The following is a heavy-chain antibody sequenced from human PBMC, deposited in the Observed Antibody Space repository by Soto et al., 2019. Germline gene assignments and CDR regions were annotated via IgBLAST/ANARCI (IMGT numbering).Heavy chain of an antibody. CDR1: GYSIGSGYY. Sequence: SETLSLTCGVSGYSIGSGYYWGLIRQPPGRGLEWIGTIYHLGDTYYNPSLKSRVTTSGDTSKNQFSLQVTSVAAADTAVYYCARPRSQDYDSSGSFDSWGQGTLVTVS. CDR2: IYHLGDT. CDR3: ARPRSQDYDSSGSFDS. V-gene: IGHV4-38-2*01. D-gene: IGHD3-22*01. J-gene: IGHJ4*02.